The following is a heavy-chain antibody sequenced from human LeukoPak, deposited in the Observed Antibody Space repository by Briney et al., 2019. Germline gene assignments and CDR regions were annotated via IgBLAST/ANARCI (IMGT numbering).Heavy chain of an antibody. CDR2: IRRKAYGGTT. J-gene: IGHJ4*02. CDR1: GFTFGDYA. CDR3: TREMSPEELFYFDY. V-gene: IGHV3-49*04. D-gene: IGHD3-10*01. Sequence: GGSLRLSCTASGFTFGDYAMSWVRQAPGKGLEWVGLIRRKAYGGTTEYAASVKGRFTISRDDSKSIAYLQMNSLKTEDTAVYYCTREMSPEELFYFDYWGQGTLVTVSS.